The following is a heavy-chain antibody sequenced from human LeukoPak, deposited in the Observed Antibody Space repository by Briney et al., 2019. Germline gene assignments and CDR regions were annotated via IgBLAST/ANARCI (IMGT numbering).Heavy chain of an antibody. CDR3: ARRTTVRAFDI. D-gene: IGHD4-17*01. CDR1: GGSISSSTYY. V-gene: IGHV4-39*01. Sequence: KPSETLSLTCTVSGGSISSSTYYWGWIRQPPGEGLEWIGSIYYSGSTYYNPSLKSRVTIFVDTSKNQFSLKLTSVTAADTAVYYCARRTTVRAFDIWGQGTMVTVSS. CDR2: IYYSGST. J-gene: IGHJ3*02.